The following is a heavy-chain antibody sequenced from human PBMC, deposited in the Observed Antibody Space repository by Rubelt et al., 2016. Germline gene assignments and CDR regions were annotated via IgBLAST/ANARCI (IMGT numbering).Heavy chain of an antibody. V-gene: IGHV5-51*03. J-gene: IGHJ6*02. Sequence: EVQLVQSGAEAKKPGESLKISCKTSGYRFSTSWIAWVRQMPGKGLEWMGTIYPADSETTYSPSFQGQVTISADNSIQTAYLQWSSLKASDTAVYYCALYYYYGMDVWGQGTTVTVSS. CDR2: IYPADSET. CDR1: GYRFSTSW. CDR3: ALYYYYGMDV.